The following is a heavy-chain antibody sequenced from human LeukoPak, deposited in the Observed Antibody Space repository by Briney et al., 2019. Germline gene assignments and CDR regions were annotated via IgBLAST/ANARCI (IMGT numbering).Heavy chain of an antibody. V-gene: IGHV3-21*01. Sequence: GGSLRLSCAASGFTFSSYSMDWVRQAPGKGLEWVSSISSSSYIYYADSVKGRFTISRDNAKNSLYLQMNSLRAEDTAVYYCARDLGDYYFDYWGQGTLVTVSS. J-gene: IGHJ4*02. CDR3: ARDLGDYYFDY. D-gene: IGHD3-3*01. CDR2: ISSSSYI. CDR1: GFTFSSYS.